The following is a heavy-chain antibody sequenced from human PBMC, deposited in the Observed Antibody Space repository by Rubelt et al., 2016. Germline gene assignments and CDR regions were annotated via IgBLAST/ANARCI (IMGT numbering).Heavy chain of an antibody. CDR1: GGSFTGYF. D-gene: IGHD6-13*01. V-gene: IGHV4-34*02. J-gene: IGHJ5*02. Sequence: QVQLQQWGAGLLKPSETLSLTCSVSGGSFTGYFWTWIRQHPGKGLEWIGYIYYSGSTSYNPSLKSRLTISVDTSKNQFSLKLNSVTAADTAWYYCGRGGAAAGPFDPWGQGTLVTVSS. CDR2: IYYSGST. CDR3: GRGGAAAGPFDP.